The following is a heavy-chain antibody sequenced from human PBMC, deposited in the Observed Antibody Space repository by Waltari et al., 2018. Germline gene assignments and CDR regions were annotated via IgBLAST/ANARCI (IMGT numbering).Heavy chain of an antibody. CDR3: ARDEATGYFDS. J-gene: IGHJ4*02. Sequence: QVQLQESGPGLVKPSETLSLTCTISDDSFNDYYWSWIRQPPGKGLEWLGYIDYSGSTDSSPSFKSRVTMSIDTSKNQFSLNLSSVSAADTPVYYCARDEATGYFDSWGQGTLVTVSS. CDR2: IDYSGST. D-gene: IGHD1-1*01. V-gene: IGHV4-59*01. CDR1: DDSFNDYY.